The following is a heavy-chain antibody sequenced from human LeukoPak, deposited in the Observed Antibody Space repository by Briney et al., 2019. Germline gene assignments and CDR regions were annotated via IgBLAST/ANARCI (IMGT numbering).Heavy chain of an antibody. V-gene: IGHV3-74*01. CDR2: INSDGSST. J-gene: IGHJ4*02. CDR1: GFTFSSYW. CDR3: ASIGAMVRGVTHDY. D-gene: IGHD3-10*01. Sequence: GGSLRLSCAASGFTFSSYWMHWVRQAPGKGLVWVSRINSDGSSTSYADSVKGRFTISRDNAKNTLYLQMNSLRAEDTAVYYCASIGAMVRGVTHDYWGQGTLVTVSS.